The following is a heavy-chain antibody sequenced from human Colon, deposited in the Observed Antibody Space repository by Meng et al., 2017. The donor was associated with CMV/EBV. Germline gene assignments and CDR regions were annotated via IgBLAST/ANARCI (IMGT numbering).Heavy chain of an antibody. CDR1: GFIFSSYG. CDR3: AKAGEYQLLHEGNWFDP. D-gene: IGHD2-2*01. J-gene: IGHJ5*02. CDR2: MRYDGSKK. V-gene: IGHV3-30*02. Sequence: GGSLRLSCVASGFIFSSYGMNWVRQAPGKGLEWVAFMRYDGSKKYYADSVRGRFTVSRDNSKNTLYLQMTSLRVNDTAVYYCAKAGEYQLLHEGNWFDPWGQGTLVTVSS.